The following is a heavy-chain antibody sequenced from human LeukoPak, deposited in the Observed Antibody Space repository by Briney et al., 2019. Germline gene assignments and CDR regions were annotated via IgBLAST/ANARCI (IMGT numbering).Heavy chain of an antibody. CDR3: ARRGTYYDY. CDR1: GYTFTNYW. CDR2: ICPGDSDT. J-gene: IGHJ4*02. V-gene: IGHV5-51*01. Sequence: GESLKISCRASGYTFTNYWIAWVRQMPGKGLEWMGIICPGDSDTRYSPSFQGQVTISADKSISTAYVQWSSLKASDTAMYYCARRGTYYDYWGQGTLVTVSS.